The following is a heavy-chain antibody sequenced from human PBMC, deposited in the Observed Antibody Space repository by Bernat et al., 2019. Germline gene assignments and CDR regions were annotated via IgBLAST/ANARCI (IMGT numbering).Heavy chain of an antibody. J-gene: IGHJ4*01. V-gene: IGHV1-18*01. CDR3: ARCPQVEPTRGDY. CDR2: ISGDNGKT. Sequence: QVQLVQSGAEVKKPGASVKVSCKASGYTFTSYGISWVRQAPGQGLEWMGWISGDNGKTNYAQRLQGRVTMSTDTSTSTAYMELRSLRSDDTAAYYCARCPQVEPTRGDYWGQGTLVTVSS. D-gene: IGHD1-26*01. CDR1: GYTFTSYG.